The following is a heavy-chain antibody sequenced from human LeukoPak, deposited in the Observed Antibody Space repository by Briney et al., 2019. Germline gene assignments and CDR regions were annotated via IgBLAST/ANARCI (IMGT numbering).Heavy chain of an antibody. Sequence: SETLSLTCTVSGGSISSSSYYWGWIRQPPGKGLEWIGSIYYSGSTYYNPSLKSRVTISVDTSKNQFSLKLSSVTAADTAVYYCARAQWELHAFDIWGQGTMVAVSS. CDR1: GGSISSSSYY. D-gene: IGHD1-26*01. V-gene: IGHV4-39*07. J-gene: IGHJ3*02. CDR3: ARAQWELHAFDI. CDR2: IYYSGST.